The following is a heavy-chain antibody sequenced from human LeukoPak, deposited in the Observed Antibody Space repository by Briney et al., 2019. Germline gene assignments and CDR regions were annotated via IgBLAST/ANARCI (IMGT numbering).Heavy chain of an antibody. Sequence: GGSLRLSCAASGLTVSSNYMSWVRQAPGKGLEWVSVIYSGDTTNYVDSVKGRFTIARDNSKNTLYLQMNSLRAEDTAVYYCARDFTGTTSTFDYWGQGTLVTVSS. CDR1: GLTVSSNY. V-gene: IGHV3-53*01. CDR2: IYSGDTT. CDR3: ARDFTGTTSTFDY. D-gene: IGHD1-7*01. J-gene: IGHJ4*02.